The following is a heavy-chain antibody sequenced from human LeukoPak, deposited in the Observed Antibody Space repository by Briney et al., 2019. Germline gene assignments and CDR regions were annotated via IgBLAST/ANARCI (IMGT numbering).Heavy chain of an antibody. D-gene: IGHD2-2*01. V-gene: IGHV3-21*01. CDR3: ARDAYCSSTSCPHSSYFYYYMDV. CDR1: GFTVSNNY. Sequence: GGSLRLSCAASGFTVSNNYMAWVRQAPGKGLEWVSSISSSSSSTYYADSVKGRFTISRDDAKNSLYLQMDSLRAEDTAMYYCARDAYCSSTSCPHSSYFYYYMDVWGKGTTVTVSS. CDR2: ISSSSSST. J-gene: IGHJ6*03.